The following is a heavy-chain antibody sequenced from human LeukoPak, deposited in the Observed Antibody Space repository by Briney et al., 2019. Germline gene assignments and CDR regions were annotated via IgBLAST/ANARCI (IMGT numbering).Heavy chain of an antibody. J-gene: IGHJ4*02. V-gene: IGHV3-74*01. CDR3: ARGSASYYGSGSYYY. CDR1: GFTFSSYW. CDR2: INSDGSST. Sequence: PGGSLRLSCAASGFTFSSYWMHWVRQAPGKGLVWVSRINSDGSSTSYADSVKGRFTISRDNAKNTLYLQMNSLRAEDTAVYYCARGSASYYGSGSYYYWGQGTLVTVSS. D-gene: IGHD3-10*01.